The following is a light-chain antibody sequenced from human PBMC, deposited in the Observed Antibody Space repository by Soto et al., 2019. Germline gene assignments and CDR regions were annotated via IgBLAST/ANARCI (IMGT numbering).Light chain of an antibody. V-gene: IGKV3-20*01. Sequence: DTVVTLSPRTLSLSTGERATLSCSASQSVNSRYIAWYQVKPGQAPRLLIYEASCRATGIPDRFSGGGSGTDFTLSISKVEPEDFAVSYCRQYGRPPRATFGQGTRLEN. CDR1: QSVNSRY. J-gene: IGKJ5*01. CDR3: RQYGRPPRAT. CDR2: EAS.